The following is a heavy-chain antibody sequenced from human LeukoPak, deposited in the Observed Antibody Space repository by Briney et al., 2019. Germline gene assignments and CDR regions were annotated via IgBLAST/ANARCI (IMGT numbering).Heavy chain of an antibody. D-gene: IGHD3-3*01. V-gene: IGHV3-30*04. CDR2: ISYDGSNK. Sequence: PWRSLRLSCAASGFTFSSYAMHWVRQAPGKGLEWVAVISYDGSNKYYADSVKGRFTISRDNSKNTLYLQMNSLRAEDTAVYYCARDQYDTWSRRGNFDSWGQGTLVIVSS. CDR3: ARDQYDTWSRRGNFDS. CDR1: GFTFSSYA. J-gene: IGHJ4*02.